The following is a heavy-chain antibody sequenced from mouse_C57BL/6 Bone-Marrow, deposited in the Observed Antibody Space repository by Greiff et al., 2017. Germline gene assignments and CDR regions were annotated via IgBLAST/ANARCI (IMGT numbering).Heavy chain of an antibody. CDR2: IYPGDGDT. CDR3: ARRVPEDFDY. Sequence: VQLVESGPELVKPGASVKISCKASGYAFSSSWMNWVKQRPGKGLEWIGRIYPGDGDTNYNGKFKGKATLTADKSSSTAYMQLSSLTSEDSAVYFCARRVPEDFDYWGQGTTLTVSS. V-gene: IGHV1-82*01. D-gene: IGHD2-14*01. J-gene: IGHJ2*01. CDR1: GYAFSSSW.